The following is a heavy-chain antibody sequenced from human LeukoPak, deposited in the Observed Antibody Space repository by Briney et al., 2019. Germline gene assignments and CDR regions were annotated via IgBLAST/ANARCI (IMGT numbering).Heavy chain of an antibody. CDR2: ISYNGINA. J-gene: IGHJ4*02. D-gene: IGHD5/OR15-5a*01. V-gene: IGHV3-30*18. CDR3: AKDGDIVSTILPDY. Sequence: GTSLRLSCAASGFTFSSYGMHWVRQAPGKGLDWVAAISYNGINAQYADSVKGRFTISRDSSKNTLFLQMNSLTTEDTAVYYCAKDGDIVSTILPDYWGQGTLVTVSS. CDR1: GFTFSSYG.